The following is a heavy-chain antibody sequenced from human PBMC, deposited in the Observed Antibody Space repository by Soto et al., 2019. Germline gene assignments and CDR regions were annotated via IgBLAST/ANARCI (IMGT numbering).Heavy chain of an antibody. Sequence: QVQLVQSGAEVKKPGASVKVSCKASGYTFTSYGISWVRQAPGQGREWMGWISAYNGNTKYARKFQGRVTMTTDTSTSTAYIELGGLRSDDTAVYYCARAPQIFDYWGQGPLVTVSP. CDR2: ISAYNGNT. J-gene: IGHJ4*02. V-gene: IGHV1-18*04. CDR3: ARAPQIFDY. CDR1: GYTFTSYG.